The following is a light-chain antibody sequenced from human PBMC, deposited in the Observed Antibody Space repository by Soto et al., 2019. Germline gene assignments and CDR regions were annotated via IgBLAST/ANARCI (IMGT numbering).Light chain of an antibody. Sequence: SYELTQPPSASVSPGQTASITCGGDNIGTKGVHWYQQRPGQAPVLVVYDDKKRPSGIPERFSGSNSGNTATLTISRVETGDEADYYCQVCERFSDHNFVFGDGTKVTVL. J-gene: IGLJ1*01. CDR1: NIGTKG. CDR3: QVCERFSDHNFV. V-gene: IGLV3-21*02. CDR2: DDK.